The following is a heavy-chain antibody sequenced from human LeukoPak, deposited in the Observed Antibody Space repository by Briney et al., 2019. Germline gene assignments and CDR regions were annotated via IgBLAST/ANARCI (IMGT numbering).Heavy chain of an antibody. Sequence: GGSLRLSCAASGFTFDDYGMSWVRQAPGKGLEWVSGINWNGGSTGYADSVKGRFTISRDNAKNSLYLQMNSLRAEDTALYYCARSNGYCSGGSCYHFDYWGQGTLVTVSS. CDR2: INWNGGST. CDR3: ARSNGYCSGGSCYHFDY. J-gene: IGHJ4*02. CDR1: GFTFDDYG. D-gene: IGHD2-15*01. V-gene: IGHV3-20*04.